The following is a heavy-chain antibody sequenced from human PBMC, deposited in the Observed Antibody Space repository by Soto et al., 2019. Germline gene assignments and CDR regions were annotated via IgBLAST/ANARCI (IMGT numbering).Heavy chain of an antibody. CDR3: AKSTIFGVSLYYYYYGMDV. CDR1: GFTFSSYA. CDR2: ISGSGGST. Sequence: LRLSCAASGFTFSSYAMSWVRQAPVKGLEWVSAISGSGGSTYYADSVKGRFTISRDNSKNTLYLQMNSLRAEDTAVYYCAKSTIFGVSLYYYYYGMDVWGQGTTVTVYS. D-gene: IGHD3-3*01. V-gene: IGHV3-23*01. J-gene: IGHJ6*02.